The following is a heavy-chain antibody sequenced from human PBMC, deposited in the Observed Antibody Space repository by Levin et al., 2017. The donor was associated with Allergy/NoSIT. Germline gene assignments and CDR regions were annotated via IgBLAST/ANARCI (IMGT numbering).Heavy chain of an antibody. CDR3: ARGQRSDYYDASGFYYVFDH. J-gene: IGHJ4*02. CDR1: GGSVSGSY. Sequence: SQTLSLTCAVYGGSVSGSYWSWIWQPPGKGLEWIGEINHSGSTNYHPSIKSRVTMSIDTSTDQFSLRVTSVTAADTAVYYCARGQRSDYYDASGFYYVFDHWGQGTLVTVSS. V-gene: IGHV4-34*01. CDR2: INHSGST. D-gene: IGHD3-22*01.